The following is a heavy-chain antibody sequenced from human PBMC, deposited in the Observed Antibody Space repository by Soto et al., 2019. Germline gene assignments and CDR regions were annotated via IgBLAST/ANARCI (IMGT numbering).Heavy chain of an antibody. CDR2: ISAYNGNT. Sequence: ASVKVSCKASGYTFTSYGISWVRQAPGQGLEWMGWISAYNGNTNYAQKLQGRVTMTTDTSTSTAYMELRSLRSDDTAVYYCGREYGDSPLGAFDYWGQGTLVTVSS. CDR3: GREYGDSPLGAFDY. J-gene: IGHJ4*02. D-gene: IGHD4-17*01. CDR1: GYTFTSYG. V-gene: IGHV1-18*01.